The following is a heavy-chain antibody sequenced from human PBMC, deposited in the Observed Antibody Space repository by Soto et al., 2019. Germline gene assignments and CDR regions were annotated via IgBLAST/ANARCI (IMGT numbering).Heavy chain of an antibody. CDR1: GYTFTDYF. CDR3: ARVRSRGTAAFYYQYTLDV. CDR2: INPNSGVT. J-gene: IGHJ6*02. V-gene: IGHV1-2*02. Sequence: ASVKVSCKASGYTFTDYFIHWVRQAPGQGLEWMGWINPNSGVTKDAQRFQGRVIMTRDTSISTAYMELSRLRPDDTAMYYCARVRSRGTAAFYYQYTLDVWGQGTTGTVSS. D-gene: IGHD2-15*01.